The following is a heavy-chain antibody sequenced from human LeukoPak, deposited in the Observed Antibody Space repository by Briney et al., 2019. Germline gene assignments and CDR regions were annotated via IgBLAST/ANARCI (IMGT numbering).Heavy chain of an antibody. J-gene: IGHJ1*01. V-gene: IGHV3-21*01. CDR1: GFTFSSYS. CDR2: ISSSSSYI. Sequence: NPGGSLRLSCAASGFTFSSYSMNWVRQAPGKGLEWVSSISSSSSYISYADSVKGRFTISRDNAKNSLYLQMNSLRAEDTAVYYCASPDSSGYKQYFQYWGQGTLVTVSS. D-gene: IGHD3-22*01. CDR3: ASPDSSGYKQYFQY.